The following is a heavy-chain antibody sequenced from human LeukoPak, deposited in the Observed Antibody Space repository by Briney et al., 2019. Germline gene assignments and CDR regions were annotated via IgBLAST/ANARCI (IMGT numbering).Heavy chain of an antibody. D-gene: IGHD2-2*01. J-gene: IGHJ4*02. CDR1: GYTLTELS. V-gene: IGHV1-24*01. CDR2: FDPEDGET. CDR3: ATVHCSSTSCATGFDY. Sequence: AASVKVSCKVPGYTLTELSMHWVRQAPGKGLEWMGGFDPEDGETIYAQKFQGRVTMTEDTSTDTAYMELSSLRSEDTAVYYCATVHCSSTSCATGFDYWGQGTLVTVSS.